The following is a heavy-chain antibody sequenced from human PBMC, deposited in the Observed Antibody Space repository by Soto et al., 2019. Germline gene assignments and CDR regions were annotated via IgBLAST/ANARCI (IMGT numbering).Heavy chain of an antibody. Sequence: QVQLVQSGAEVKKPGSSVKVSCKASGGTFSSYTISWVRQAPGQGLEWMGRIIPILGIANYAQKFQGRVTITADKSTNTANMVLSSLRSEDTAVYYCARRGGYCYGMDVWGQGTTVTVSS. V-gene: IGHV1-69*02. CDR3: ARRGGYCYGMDV. CDR1: GGTFSSYT. CDR2: IIPILGIA. D-gene: IGHD3-10*01. J-gene: IGHJ6*02.